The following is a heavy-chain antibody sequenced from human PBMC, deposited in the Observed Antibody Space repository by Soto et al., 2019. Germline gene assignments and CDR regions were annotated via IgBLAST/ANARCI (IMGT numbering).Heavy chain of an antibody. CDR2: ISSSSSYI. J-gene: IGHJ6*02. CDR3: ARDPSTKRYFDGVDV. Sequence: PCGSLRLSCTASGFTFRSYSMNWVRQAPGKGLEWVSSISSSSSYIYYADSVKGRFTISRDNAKNPLYLQMNSLRAEDTAVYYCARDPSTKRYFDGVDVWGQGTTVTVSS. CDR1: GFTFRSYS. D-gene: IGHD3-9*01. V-gene: IGHV3-21*01.